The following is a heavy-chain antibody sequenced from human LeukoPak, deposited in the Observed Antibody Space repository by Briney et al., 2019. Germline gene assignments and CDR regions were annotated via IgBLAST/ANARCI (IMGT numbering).Heavy chain of an antibody. CDR2: ISYDGSNK. J-gene: IGHJ6*02. CDR3: ARDTTVKSYYYYGMDV. Sequence: PGGSLRLSCAASGFTFSSYAMHWVRQAPGKGLEWVAVISYDGSNKYYADSVKGRFTISRDNSKNTLYLQMNSLRAEDTAVYYCARDTTVKSYYYYGMDVWGQGTTVTVSS. D-gene: IGHD4-17*01. CDR1: GFTFSSYA. V-gene: IGHV3-30-3*01.